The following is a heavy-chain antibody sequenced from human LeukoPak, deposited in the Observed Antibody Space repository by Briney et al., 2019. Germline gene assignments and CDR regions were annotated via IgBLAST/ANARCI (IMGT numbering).Heavy chain of an antibody. J-gene: IGHJ6*03. CDR1: GFTFSSYA. CDR3: ATGLVQNYYYYMDV. D-gene: IGHD3/OR15-3a*01. CDR2: ISGSGGST. V-gene: IGHV3-23*01. Sequence: GGSLRLSCAASGFTFSSYAMSWVRQAPGKGLEWVSAISGSGGSTYYADSVKGRFTISRDNSKNTLYLQMSSLRAEDTAVYYCATGLVQNYYYYMDVWGKGTTVTVSS.